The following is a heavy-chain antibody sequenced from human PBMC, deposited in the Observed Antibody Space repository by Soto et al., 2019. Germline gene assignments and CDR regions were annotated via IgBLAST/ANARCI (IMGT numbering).Heavy chain of an antibody. CDR2: IKWDASEK. J-gene: IGHJ4*02. V-gene: IGHV3-7*01. D-gene: IGHD3-10*01. CDR3: ARADDLRLWFGELLSLFDY. Sequence: GSLRLSCAASGFTFGYYWMSWVRQAPGKGLEWLATIKWDASEKKYVDSVKGRFTISRDNSKNTLYLQMNSLRAEDTAVYYCARADDLRLWFGELLSLFDYWGQGTLVTVSS. CDR1: GFTFGYYW.